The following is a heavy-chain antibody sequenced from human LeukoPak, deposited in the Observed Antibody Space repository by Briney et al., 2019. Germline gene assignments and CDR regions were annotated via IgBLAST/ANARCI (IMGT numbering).Heavy chain of an antibody. Sequence: GGSLRLSCAASGFTFSSYGMHWVRQAPGKGLEWVAFIRYDGSNKYYADSVKGRFTISRDNSKNTLYLQMNSLRAEDTAVYYCATDILTGYYSGFDYWGQGTLVTVSS. CDR1: GFTFSSYG. CDR3: ATDILTGYYSGFDY. V-gene: IGHV3-30*02. D-gene: IGHD3-9*01. J-gene: IGHJ4*02. CDR2: IRYDGSNK.